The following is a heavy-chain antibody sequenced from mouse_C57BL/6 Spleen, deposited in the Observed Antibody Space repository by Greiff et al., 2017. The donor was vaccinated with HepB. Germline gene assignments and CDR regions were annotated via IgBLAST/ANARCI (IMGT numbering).Heavy chain of an antibody. V-gene: IGHV6-6*01. J-gene: IGHJ4*01. CDR3: TRDDGYHYYAMDY. CDR2: IRNKANNHAT. CDR1: GFTFSDAW. Sequence: EVQVVESGGGLVQPGGSMKLSCAASGFTFSDAWMDWVRQSPEKGLEWVAEIRNKANNHATYYAESVTGRFTISRDDSKSSVYLQMNSLRAEDTGIYYCTRDDGYHYYAMDYWGQGTSVTVSS. D-gene: IGHD2-3*01.